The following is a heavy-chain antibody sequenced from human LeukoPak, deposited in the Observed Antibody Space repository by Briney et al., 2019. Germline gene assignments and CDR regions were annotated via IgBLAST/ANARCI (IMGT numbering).Heavy chain of an antibody. V-gene: IGHV3-23*01. Sequence: GGSPRLSCAASGFTFSSYAMSWVRQAPGKGLEWVSAISGSGGSTYYADSVKGRFTISRDNSKNTLYLQMNSLRAEDTAVYYCAKDVNSPYCGGDCYSIWGQGTLVTVSS. CDR2: ISGSGGST. J-gene: IGHJ4*02. D-gene: IGHD2-21*02. CDR1: GFTFSSYA. CDR3: AKDVNSPYCGGDCYSI.